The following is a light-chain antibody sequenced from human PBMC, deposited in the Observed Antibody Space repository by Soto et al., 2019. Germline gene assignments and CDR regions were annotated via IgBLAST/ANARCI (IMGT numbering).Light chain of an antibody. CDR2: SNN. Sequence: QAVVTQPPSASGTPGQRGTISWSGSRSNIGSNTVNWYQQLPGTAPKLLIYSNNQRPSGVPDRFSGSKSGTSASLAISGLQSEDEADYYCAAWDDSLNGVAFGGGTKLTVL. V-gene: IGLV1-44*01. CDR1: RSNIGSNT. CDR3: AAWDDSLNGVA. J-gene: IGLJ2*01.